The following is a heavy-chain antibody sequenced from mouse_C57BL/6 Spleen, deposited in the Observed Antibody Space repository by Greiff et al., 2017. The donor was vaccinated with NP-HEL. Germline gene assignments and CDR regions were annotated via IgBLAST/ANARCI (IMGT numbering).Heavy chain of an antibody. D-gene: IGHD3-2*02. CDR3: ARQAQGRAMDY. Sequence: QVQLQQPGAELVKPGASVKLSCKASGYTFTSYWMHWVKQRPGQGLEWIGMIHPNSGSTNYNEKFKSKATLTVDKSSSTAYMQLSSLTSEDSAVYYCARQAQGRAMDYWGQGTSVTVSS. J-gene: IGHJ4*01. V-gene: IGHV1-64*01. CDR1: GYTFTSYW. CDR2: IHPNSGST.